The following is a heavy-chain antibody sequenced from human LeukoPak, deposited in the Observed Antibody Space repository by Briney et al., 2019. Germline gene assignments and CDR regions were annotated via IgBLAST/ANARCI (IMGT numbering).Heavy chain of an antibody. CDR1: GGSFSGYY. V-gene: IGHV4-34*01. Sequence: SETLSLTCAVYGGSFSGYYWSWIRQPPGKGLEWIGEINHSGSTNYNPSLKSRVTISVDTSKNQFSLKLSSVTAADTAVYYCARPDGGFGELKDWGQGTLVTVSS. J-gene: IGHJ4*02. D-gene: IGHD3-10*01. CDR3: ARPDGGFGELKD. CDR2: INHSGST.